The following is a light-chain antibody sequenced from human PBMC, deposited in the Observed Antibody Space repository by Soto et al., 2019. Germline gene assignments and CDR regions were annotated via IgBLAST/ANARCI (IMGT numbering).Light chain of an antibody. CDR2: DVS. CDR1: SNDVGGYNY. J-gene: IGLJ3*02. CDR3: SSYTSSSPWV. Sequence: QSALTQPASVSGSPGQSITISCTGTSNDVGGYNYVSWYQQHPGKAPKLMIYDVSNRPSGVSNRFSGSKSGNTASLTISGLQAEDEADYYCSSYTSSSPWVFGRGTKLTVL. V-gene: IGLV2-14*01.